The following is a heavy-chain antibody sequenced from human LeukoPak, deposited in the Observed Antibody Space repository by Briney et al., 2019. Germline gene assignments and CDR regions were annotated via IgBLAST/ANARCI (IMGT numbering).Heavy chain of an antibody. CDR1: GGTFISYA. CDR3: ARSEGYCSGGSCPDRRYYYYYYYMDV. D-gene: IGHD2-15*01. CDR2: IIPIFGTA. J-gene: IGHJ6*03. V-gene: IGHV1-69*05. Sequence: SVKVSCKASGGTFISYAISWVRQAPGQGLEWMGGIIPIFGTANYAQKFQGRVTITTDESTSTAYMELSSLRSEDTAVYYCARSEGYCSGGSCPDRRYYYYYYYMDVWGKGTTVTVSS.